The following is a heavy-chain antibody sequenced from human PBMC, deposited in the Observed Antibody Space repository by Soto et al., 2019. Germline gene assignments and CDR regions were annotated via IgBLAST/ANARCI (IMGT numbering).Heavy chain of an antibody. CDR1: GFSLSSSGVG. D-gene: IGHD6-25*01. J-gene: IGHJ6*02. CDR3: IYRRAAYDYHRLDV. Sequence: SGPTLVNPTQTLTLTCTFSGFSLSSSGVGVGWIRQPPGKSLEWLAVLYFNGDRRRSPSLENRLTITKDTSKNQVILTMTNMDPVDTATYYCIYRRAAYDYHRLDVSGQGTTVTVSS. V-gene: IGHV2-5*01. CDR2: LYFNGDR.